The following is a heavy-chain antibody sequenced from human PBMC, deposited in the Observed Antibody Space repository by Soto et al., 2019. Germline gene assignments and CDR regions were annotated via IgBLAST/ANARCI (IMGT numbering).Heavy chain of an antibody. CDR3: ARGVIAATPGDDWFDP. Sequence: QVQLQESGPGLVKPSQTLSLTCTVSGGSISSGGHYWSWIRQHPGKGLEWIRYIYYRGITYYNQAHKSRVTRAVDTYKYQFSLKLSSVTAADTAVYYCARGVIAATPGDDWFDPWGQETLVTVSS. CDR2: IYYRGIT. V-gene: IGHV4-31*03. CDR1: GGSISSGGHY. D-gene: IGHD2-15*01. J-gene: IGHJ5*02.